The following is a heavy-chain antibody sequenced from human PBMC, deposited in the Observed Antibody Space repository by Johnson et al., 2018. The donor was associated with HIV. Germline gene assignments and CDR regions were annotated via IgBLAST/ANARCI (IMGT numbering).Heavy chain of an antibody. J-gene: IGHJ3*02. D-gene: IGHD3-16*01. CDR2: ISYDGRNK. CDR3: ASLIWGGGLDI. V-gene: IGHV3-30*04. Sequence: VQLVESGGGVVQPGRSLRLSCAAPGFTFSSYAMPWARQAPGTGLEWVAVISYDGRNKYYADSVKGRFTISRYNSKNTLYRQMNSLRDEDTAVYYCASLIWGGGLDIWGQGTIVTVSS. CDR1: GFTFSSYA.